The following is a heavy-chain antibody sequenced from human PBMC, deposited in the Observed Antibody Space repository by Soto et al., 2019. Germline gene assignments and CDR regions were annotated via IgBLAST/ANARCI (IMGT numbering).Heavy chain of an antibody. CDR3: TAIVGVVVTTIDY. V-gene: IGHV3-49*04. CDR2: IRSKAYGGTT. D-gene: IGHD3-22*01. J-gene: IGHJ4*02. Sequence: PGGSLRLSCTASGFTFGDYAMSWVRQAPGKGLEWVGFIRSKAYGGTTEYAASVKDRFTISRDESKSIAYLQMNSLKTEDTAVYYCTAIVGVVVTTIDYSGPGTLVTVSS. CDR1: GFTFGDYA.